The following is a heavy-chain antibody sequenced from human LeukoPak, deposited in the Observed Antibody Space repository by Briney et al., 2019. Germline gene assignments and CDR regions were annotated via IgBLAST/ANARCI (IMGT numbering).Heavy chain of an antibody. D-gene: IGHD2-21*02. V-gene: IGHV4-31*03. CDR2: IYYSGST. CDR1: GGSISSGGYY. J-gene: IGHJ6*02. CDR3: ARAEVTAILGYYYGMDV. Sequence: PSETLSLTCTVSGGSISSGGYYWSWIRQHPGKGLEWIGYIYYSGSTYYNPSLKSRVTISVDTSKNQFSQKLSSVTAADTAVYYCARAEVTAILGYYYGMDVWGQGTTVTVSS.